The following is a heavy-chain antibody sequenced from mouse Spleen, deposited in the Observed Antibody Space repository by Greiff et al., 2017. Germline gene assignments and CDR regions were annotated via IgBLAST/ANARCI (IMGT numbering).Heavy chain of an antibody. CDR2: SRNKANDYTT. V-gene: IGHV7-1*01. J-gene: IGHJ4*01. CDR3: ARDYGPYAMDY. CDR1: GFTFSDFY. D-gene: IGHD1-1*02. Sequence: EVKLVESGGGLVQSGRSLRLSCATSGFTFSDFYMEWVRQAPGKGLEWIAASRNKANDYTTEYSASVKGRFIVSRDTSQSILYLQMNALRAEDTAIYYCARDYGPYAMDYWGQGTSVTVSS.